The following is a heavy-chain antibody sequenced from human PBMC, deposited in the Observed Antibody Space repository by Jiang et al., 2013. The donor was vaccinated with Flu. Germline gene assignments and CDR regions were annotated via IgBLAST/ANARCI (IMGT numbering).Heavy chain of an antibody. D-gene: IGHD3-3*01. CDR1: GGSFSGYY. CDR3: ARQAYYDFTYYYYGMDV. Sequence: LLKPSETLSLTCAVYGGSFSGYYWSWIRQPPGKGLEWIGEINHSGSTNYNPSLKSRVTISVDTSKNQFSLKLSSVTAADTAMYYCARQAYYDFTYYYYGMDVWGQGTTVTVSS. J-gene: IGHJ6*02. CDR2: INHSGST. V-gene: IGHV4-34*01.